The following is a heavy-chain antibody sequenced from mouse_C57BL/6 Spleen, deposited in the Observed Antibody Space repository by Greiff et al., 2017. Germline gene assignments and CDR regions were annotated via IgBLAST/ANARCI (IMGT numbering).Heavy chain of an antibody. Sequence: QVQLQQPGAELVKPGASVKLSCKASGYTFTSYWMHWVKQRPGQGLEWIGMIHPNSGSTNYNEKFKSKATLTVDKSSSTAYMQLSSLTSEDSAVYYCARSTFITTVVANWYFDVWGTGTTVTVSS. V-gene: IGHV1-64*01. D-gene: IGHD1-1*01. CDR2: IHPNSGST. J-gene: IGHJ1*03. CDR3: ARSTFITTVVANWYFDV. CDR1: GYTFTSYW.